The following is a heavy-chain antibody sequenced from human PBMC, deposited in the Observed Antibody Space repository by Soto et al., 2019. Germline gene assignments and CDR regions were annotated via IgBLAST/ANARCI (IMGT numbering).Heavy chain of an antibody. CDR2: SRDKHNRYTT. Sequence: PGGSLRLSCAASGFTFSDYYLDWVRQAPGKGLGWVGRSRDKHNRYTTEYAASVKGRFTISRDESKKSVLLQMNSLETEDTAVYYCARVGGSYSDFDYWGQGTLVTVSS. J-gene: IGHJ4*02. CDR1: GFTFSDYY. D-gene: IGHD1-26*01. CDR3: ARVGGSYSDFDY. V-gene: IGHV3-72*01.